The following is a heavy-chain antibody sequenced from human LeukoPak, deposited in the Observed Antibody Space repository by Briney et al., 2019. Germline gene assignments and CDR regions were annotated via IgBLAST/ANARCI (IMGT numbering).Heavy chain of an antibody. Sequence: GASVKVSCKASGYTFTSYDISWVRQAPGQGLEWMGWISAYNGNTNYAQKLQGRVTMTTDTSTSTAYMELRSLRSDDTAVYYCARVDDILTGYYFGDYWGQGTLVTVSS. CDR1: GYTFTSYD. V-gene: IGHV1-18*01. J-gene: IGHJ4*02. D-gene: IGHD3-9*01. CDR2: ISAYNGNT. CDR3: ARVDDILTGYYFGDY.